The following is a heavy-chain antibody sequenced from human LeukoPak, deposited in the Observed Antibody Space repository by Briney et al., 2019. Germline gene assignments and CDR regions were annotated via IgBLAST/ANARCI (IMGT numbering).Heavy chain of an antibody. V-gene: IGHV1-18*01. CDR2: ICAYNGNT. Sequence: AALKDSCKASGYTFTSYGISWVRQAPGQGLEWMGWICAYNGNTNYTQKLQGRVTMTTDTPTSTAYMELRSLRSDDTAVYYCARDRPLRESMDVWGQGTTVTVSS. CDR3: ARDRPLRESMDV. J-gene: IGHJ6*01. CDR1: GYTFTSYG. D-gene: IGHD1-26*01.